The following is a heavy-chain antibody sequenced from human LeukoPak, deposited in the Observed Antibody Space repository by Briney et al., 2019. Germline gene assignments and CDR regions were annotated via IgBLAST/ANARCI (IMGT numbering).Heavy chain of an antibody. CDR3: AKSARMVRGMIDY. Sequence: GGSLRLSCAASGFTFSSYAMTWVRQAPGQGLEWVSAISGSGSSTYSSDSVRGRFTISRDNSKNTLYLQINTLRAEDTAVYYCAKSARMVRGMIDYWGQGTLVTVSS. CDR1: GFTFSSYA. V-gene: IGHV3-23*01. J-gene: IGHJ4*02. CDR2: ISGSGSST. D-gene: IGHD3-10*01.